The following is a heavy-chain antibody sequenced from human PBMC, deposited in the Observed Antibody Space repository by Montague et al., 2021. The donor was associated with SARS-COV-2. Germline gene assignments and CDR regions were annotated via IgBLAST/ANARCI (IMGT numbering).Heavy chain of an antibody. Sequence: SLRLSCAASGFTFSSYSMHWVRQAPGKGLEWVSSISRSRSYIYYADSVKGRFTISRDNAKNSLYLQMNSLRAEDTAVYYCASSRAAGTVYYYYGMDVWGQGTTVTVSS. CDR1: GFTFSSYS. D-gene: IGHD6-13*01. CDR2: ISRSRSYI. J-gene: IGHJ6*02. CDR3: ASSRAAGTVYYYYGMDV. V-gene: IGHV3-21*01.